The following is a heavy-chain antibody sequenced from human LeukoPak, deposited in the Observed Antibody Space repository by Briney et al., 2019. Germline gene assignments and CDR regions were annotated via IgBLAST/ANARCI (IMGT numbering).Heavy chain of an antibody. V-gene: IGHV3-7*01. CDR3: ARVAAAGMVPYYFDY. D-gene: IGHD6-13*01. J-gene: IGHJ4*02. Sequence: GGSLRLSCAASGFTFSSYWMSWVRQAPGKGLEWVANIKQDGSEKYYVDSVKGRFTISRDNAKNSLYLQMNSLRAEDTAVYYCARVAAAGMVPYYFDYWGQGTLVTVSS. CDR1: GFTFSSYW. CDR2: IKQDGSEK.